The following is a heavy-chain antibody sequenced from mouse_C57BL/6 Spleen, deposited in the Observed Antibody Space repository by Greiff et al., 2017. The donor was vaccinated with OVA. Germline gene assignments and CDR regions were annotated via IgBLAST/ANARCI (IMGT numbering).Heavy chain of an antibody. J-gene: IGHJ1*03. CDR2: ISYDGSN. CDR3: AREGDYGYWYFDV. V-gene: IGHV3-6*01. CDR1: GYSITSCYY. Sequence: VQLQQSGPGLVKPSQSLSLTCSVTGYSITSCYYWNWIRQFPGNKLEWMGYISYDGSNNYNPSLKNRISITRDTSKNQFFLKLNSVTTEDTATYYCAREGDYGYWYFDVWGTGTTVTVSS. D-gene: IGHD2-4*01.